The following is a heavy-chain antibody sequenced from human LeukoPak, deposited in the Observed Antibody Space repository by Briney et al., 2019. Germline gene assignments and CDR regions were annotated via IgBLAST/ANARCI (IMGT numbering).Heavy chain of an antibody. CDR3: ASLYGDYEPGDY. CDR1: GGSISSGSYY. V-gene: IGHV4-61*02. D-gene: IGHD4-17*01. CDR2: IYTSGST. Sequence: MTSQTLSLTCTVSGGSISSGSYYWSWIRQPAGKGLEWIGRIYTSGSTNYNPSLKSRVTISVDTSKNQFSLKLSSVTAADTAVYYCASLYGDYEPGDYWGQGTLVTVSS. J-gene: IGHJ4*02.